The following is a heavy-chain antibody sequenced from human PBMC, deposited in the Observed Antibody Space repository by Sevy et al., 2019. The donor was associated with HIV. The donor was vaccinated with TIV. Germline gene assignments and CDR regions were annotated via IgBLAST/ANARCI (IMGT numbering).Heavy chain of an antibody. Sequence: GGSLRLSCAASGITFRRYWMSWVRQAPGKGLEWVANIKQDGSEKYYVDSVKGRFTMSRDNAKNSLYLQMNSLRAEDTAVYYCTKMKDDSSGFHLDYWGQGTLVTVSS. V-gene: IGHV3-7*01. D-gene: IGHD3-22*01. CDR1: GITFRRYW. CDR3: TKMKDDSSGFHLDY. J-gene: IGHJ4*02. CDR2: IKQDGSEK.